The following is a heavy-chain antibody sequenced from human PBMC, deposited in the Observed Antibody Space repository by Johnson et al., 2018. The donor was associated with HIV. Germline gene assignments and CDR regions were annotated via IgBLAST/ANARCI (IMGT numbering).Heavy chain of an antibody. D-gene: IGHD6-19*01. CDR3: VRDQGSGWPTNAFDI. V-gene: IGHV3-30*04. Sequence: QVQLVESGGAVVQPGRSLRVSCAASGFTFRSYAMHWVRQAPGKELEWVAVITYDGRNKYYADFVKGRFIISRDNSKNMTNLQMNGLSGEDTADYYCVRDQGSGWPTNAFDIWGQGTRVTVSS. J-gene: IGHJ3*02. CDR2: ITYDGRNK. CDR1: GFTFRSYA.